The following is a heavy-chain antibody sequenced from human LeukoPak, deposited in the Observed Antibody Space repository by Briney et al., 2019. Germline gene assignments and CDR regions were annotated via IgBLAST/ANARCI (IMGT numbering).Heavy chain of an antibody. D-gene: IGHD2-2*01. CDR2: IWYDRSNK. CDR1: GFTFSTYG. V-gene: IGHV3-33*01. CDR3: ARGEGYCGSTTCYNWFDP. Sequence: GRSLRLSCAASGFTFSTYGMHWVRQAPGKGLEWVAVIWYDRSNKYYADSVKGRFTISRDNSKNTLYLQMNSLRAEDTAVYYCARGEGYCGSTTCYNWFDPWGQGTLVTVSS. J-gene: IGHJ5*02.